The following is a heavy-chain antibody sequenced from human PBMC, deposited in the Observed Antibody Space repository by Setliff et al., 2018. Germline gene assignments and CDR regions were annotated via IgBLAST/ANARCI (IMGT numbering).Heavy chain of an antibody. J-gene: IGHJ4*02. CDR3: ARTGTYRYFDY. CDR1: GTYY. CDR2: IYYRGDT. V-gene: IGHV4-39*01. D-gene: IGHD1-1*01. Sequence: SETLSLTCIVSGTYYWGWIRQPPGKGLEWIGRIYYRGDTYYNASLKGRLTISVDTAQNQFSLRLTSVTAADTAVYYCARTGTYRYFDYWGQGALVTVSS.